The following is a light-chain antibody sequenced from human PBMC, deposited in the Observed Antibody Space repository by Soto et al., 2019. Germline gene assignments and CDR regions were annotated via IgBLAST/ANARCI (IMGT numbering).Light chain of an antibody. CDR3: QQYEAVLT. Sequence: EIVLTQSPGTLSLSPGERATLSCRASQSLTSNYFAWYQQKPGRALRLLIDGASTRATGIPDRFSGSGSGTGFTLTISRLEPEDVAVYYCQQYEAVLTFGQGTKVEI. CDR1: QSLTSNY. CDR2: GAS. V-gene: IGKV3-20*01. J-gene: IGKJ1*01.